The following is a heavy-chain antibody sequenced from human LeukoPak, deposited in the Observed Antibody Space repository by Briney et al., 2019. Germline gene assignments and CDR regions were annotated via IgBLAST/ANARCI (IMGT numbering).Heavy chain of an antibody. CDR3: ARHAADGYNYIDN. CDR1: GYSFTSNW. D-gene: IGHD5-24*01. Sequence: GESLPISCKGSGYSFTSNWIGWVRQMPGRGLEWMGIIYPGDSDTRYSPSFQGQVTISADKSISTASLQWSSLKASDTAMYYCARHAADGYNYIDNWGQGTLVTVSS. CDR2: IYPGDSDT. J-gene: IGHJ4*02. V-gene: IGHV5-51*01.